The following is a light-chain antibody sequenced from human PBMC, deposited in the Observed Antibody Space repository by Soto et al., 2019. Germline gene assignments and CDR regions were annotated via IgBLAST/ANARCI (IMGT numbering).Light chain of an antibody. CDR1: QGIRHY. CDR3: QQSYNTPPYT. V-gene: IGKV1-27*01. CDR2: EAS. Sequence: DIQVTQSPSSLSASVGDRVTITCRASQGIRHYLAWYQQKPGKVPKLLIYEASNLQSGVPSRFSGSGSGTEFTLTINSLQPEDFATYYCQQSYNTPPYTFGPGTKVDIK. J-gene: IGKJ2*01.